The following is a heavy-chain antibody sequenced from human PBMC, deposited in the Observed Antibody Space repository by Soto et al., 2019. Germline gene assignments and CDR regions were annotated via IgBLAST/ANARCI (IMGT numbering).Heavy chain of an antibody. D-gene: IGHD3-22*01. V-gene: IGHV4-39*01. Sequence: SETLSLTCTVSGGSISSSSYYWGWMRHPPGKGLEWIGSIYYIGSTYYNPSLKSRVTISVDTSKNQFSLKLSSVTAADTAVYYCARLGAGYDSSGSARSLRNWFDPCAHGPLVXV. CDR2: IYYIGST. CDR1: GGSISSSSYY. J-gene: IGHJ5*02. CDR3: ARLGAGYDSSGSARSLRNWFDP.